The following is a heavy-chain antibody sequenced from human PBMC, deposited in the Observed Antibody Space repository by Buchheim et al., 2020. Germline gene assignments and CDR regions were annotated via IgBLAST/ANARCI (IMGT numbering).Heavy chain of an antibody. Sequence: QVQLQESGPGLVKPSETLSLTCTVSGGSISSYYWSWIRQPPGKGLEWIGYIYYSGSTNYNPSLKSRVTISVDTSKNQFSLKLSSVTAADTAVYYYARAEWQWLVPFDYWGQGTL. J-gene: IGHJ4*02. CDR2: IYYSGST. CDR3: ARAEWQWLVPFDY. V-gene: IGHV4-59*01. D-gene: IGHD6-19*01. CDR1: GGSISSYY.